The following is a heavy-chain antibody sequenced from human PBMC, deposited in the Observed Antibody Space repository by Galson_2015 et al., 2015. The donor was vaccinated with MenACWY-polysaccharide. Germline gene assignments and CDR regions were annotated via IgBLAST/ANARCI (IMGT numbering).Heavy chain of an antibody. CDR3: AREPTFSGSFGWFDP. CDR1: GGSVSDTTYY. V-gene: IGHV4-61*01. CDR2: MSYSGRA. D-gene: IGHD1-26*01. Sequence: SETLSLTCTVSGGSVSDTTYYWSWLRQPPGKGLEWIGYMSYSGRANYNPSLKSRVTISLDTSKNQFSLRVTSVTAADTAMYYCAREPTFSGSFGWFDPWGRGTLVTVSS. J-gene: IGHJ5*02.